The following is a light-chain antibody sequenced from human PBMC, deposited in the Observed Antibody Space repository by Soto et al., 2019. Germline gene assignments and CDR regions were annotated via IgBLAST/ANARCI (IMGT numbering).Light chain of an antibody. CDR1: SSDVGGYDY. Sequence: QSVLTHPASVSGSPGQAITISCTGTSSDVGGYDYVSWYQQLPGKAPKLLIYDVNNRPSGVSHRFSGSKSGNTASLTIPGLQAEDEADYYCSSYTGSSTFVFGTGTKVTVL. CDR2: DVN. J-gene: IGLJ1*01. V-gene: IGLV2-14*01. CDR3: SSYTGSSTFV.